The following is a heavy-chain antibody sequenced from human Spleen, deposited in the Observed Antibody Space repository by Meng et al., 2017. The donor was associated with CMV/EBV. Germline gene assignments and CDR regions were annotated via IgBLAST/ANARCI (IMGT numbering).Heavy chain of an antibody. CDR2: INPSGGAT. CDR3: ARPTVTTGTFDS. J-gene: IGHJ4*02. CDR1: GYTFTTYY. D-gene: IGHD4-17*01. Sequence: SCKASGYTFTTYYMNWVRQAPGQGLEWMGVINPSGGATSYAPKFQGRVTMTRDTSTSTFYMELSGLRSEDTAVYYCARPTVTTGTFDSWGQGTLVTVSS. V-gene: IGHV1-46*01.